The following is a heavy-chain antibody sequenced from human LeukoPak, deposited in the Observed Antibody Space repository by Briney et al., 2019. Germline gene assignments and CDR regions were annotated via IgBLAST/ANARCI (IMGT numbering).Heavy chain of an antibody. V-gene: IGHV4-61*01. J-gene: IGHJ4*02. CDR3: AREGYSYGYGY. Sequence: SETLSLTCTVSGYSISSGYYWSWIRQPPGKGLEWIGYIYYSGSTNYNPSLKSRVTISVDTSKNQFSLKLSSVTAADTAVYYCAREGYSYGYGYWGQGTLVTVSS. D-gene: IGHD5-18*01. CDR1: GYSISSGYY. CDR2: IYYSGST.